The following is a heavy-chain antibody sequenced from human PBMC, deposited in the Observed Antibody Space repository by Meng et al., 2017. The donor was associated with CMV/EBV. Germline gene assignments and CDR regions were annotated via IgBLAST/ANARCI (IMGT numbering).Heavy chain of an antibody. D-gene: IGHD3-16*01. Sequence: GSLRLSCTVSGGSVSSGSYYWSWIRQPPGKGLEWIVYIYYSGSTNYNPALKSRVTISVDTSKNQFSLKLSSVTAADTAVYYCARVRGILGSGYYYYYYGMDVWGQGTTVTVSS. J-gene: IGHJ6*02. CDR2: IYYSGST. CDR3: ARVRGILGSGYYYYYYGMDV. CDR1: GGSVSSGSYY. V-gene: IGHV4-61*01.